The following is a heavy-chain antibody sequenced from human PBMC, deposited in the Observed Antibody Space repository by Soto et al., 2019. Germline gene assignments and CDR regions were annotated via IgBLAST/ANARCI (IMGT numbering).Heavy chain of an antibody. V-gene: IGHV3-23*01. Sequence: PGGSLRLSCAASGFTFSSYAMSWVRQAPGKGLEWVSAISGSGGSTYHADSVKGRFTISRDNSKNTLYLQMNSLRAEDTAVYYCATAKARSGYSSGWYRIGFDYWGQGTLVTVSS. CDR3: ATAKARSGYSSGWYRIGFDY. CDR1: GFTFSSYA. D-gene: IGHD6-19*01. CDR2: ISGSGGST. J-gene: IGHJ4*02.